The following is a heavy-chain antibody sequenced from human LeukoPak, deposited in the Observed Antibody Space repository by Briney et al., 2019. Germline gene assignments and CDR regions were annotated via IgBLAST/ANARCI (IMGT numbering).Heavy chain of an antibody. CDR3: AREAGWYNWFDP. CDR1: GGSISSGGYY. Sequence: PSQTLSLTCTVSGGSISSGGYYWSWIRQHPGKGLEWIGYIYYSGSTYYNPSLKSRVTIPVDTSKNQFSLKLSSVTAADTAVYYCAREAGWYNWFDPWGQGTLVTVSS. D-gene: IGHD2-15*01. CDR2: IYYSGST. V-gene: IGHV4-31*03. J-gene: IGHJ5*02.